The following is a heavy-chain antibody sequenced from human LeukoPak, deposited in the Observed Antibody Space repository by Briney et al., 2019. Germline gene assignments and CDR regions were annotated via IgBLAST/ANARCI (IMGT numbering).Heavy chain of an antibody. D-gene: IGHD2-2*01. Sequence: ASVKVSCKASVYTFRSFGISCVRQAPGQGLEWMVWISAYNGNTNYAQKIQGRVTMTTDTSTSTAYMELRSLRSDDTAVYYCARGPIIDIAVVPAANDYYYMDVWGKGTTVTVSS. CDR2: ISAYNGNT. CDR1: VYTFRSFG. J-gene: IGHJ6*03. V-gene: IGHV1-18*01. CDR3: ARGPIIDIAVVPAANDYYYMDV.